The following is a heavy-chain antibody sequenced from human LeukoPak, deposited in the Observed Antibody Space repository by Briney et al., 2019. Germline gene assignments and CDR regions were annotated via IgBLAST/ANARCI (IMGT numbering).Heavy chain of an antibody. CDR3: ARDRYCGSGGCPMDV. CDR2: ISDSGTST. Sequence: GGSLRLSCAASGFTFSDYVVHWVRQAPGKGLDWVSSISDSGTSTFYADSVKGRFTISRDNSKNTLYLQMNSLRVEDTAVYYCARDRYCGSGGCPMDVWGKGTTVTVSS. J-gene: IGHJ6*03. D-gene: IGHD2-15*01. V-gene: IGHV3-23*01. CDR1: GFTFSDYV.